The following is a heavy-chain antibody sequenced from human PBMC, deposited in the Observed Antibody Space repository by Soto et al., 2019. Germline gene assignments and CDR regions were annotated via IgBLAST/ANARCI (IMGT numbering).Heavy chain of an antibody. Sequence: LRLSCAASGFSFSRYLMTWVRQTPGQGLEWVSSISGRGDATYYADSVKGRFTISRDNSKNTLFLQMNSLGADDTAVYYCAKDPILTTPPSFDPWGQGTLVTVPQ. D-gene: IGHD3-9*01. CDR3: AKDPILTTPPSFDP. CDR1: GFSFSRYL. CDR2: ISGRGDAT. V-gene: IGHV3-23*01. J-gene: IGHJ5*02.